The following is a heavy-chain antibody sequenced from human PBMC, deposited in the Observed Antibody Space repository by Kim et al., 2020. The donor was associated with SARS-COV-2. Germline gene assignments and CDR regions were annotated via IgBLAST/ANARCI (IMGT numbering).Heavy chain of an antibody. CDR3: ARVKYYDFWSGYYYYYYMDV. Sequence: GESLKISCKGSGYSFTSYWIGWVRQMPGKGLEWMGIIYPDDSDTRYSPSFQGQVTISADKSISTAYLQWSSLKASDTAMYYCARVKYYDFWSGYYYYYYMDVWDKGTTVTVSS. CDR2: IYPDDSDT. J-gene: IGHJ6*03. V-gene: IGHV5-51*01. D-gene: IGHD3-3*01. CDR1: GYSFTSYW.